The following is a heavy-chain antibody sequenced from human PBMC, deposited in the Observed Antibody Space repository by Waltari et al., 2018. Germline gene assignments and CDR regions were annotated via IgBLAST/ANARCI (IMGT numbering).Heavy chain of an antibody. J-gene: IGHJ5*02. CDR2: IYSGGST. CDR1: GFTVSLDP. V-gene: IGHV3-66*02. D-gene: IGHD2-21*02. CDR3: AKYCGGDCPFSP. Sequence: EVRRVGSGGGLVQPGGFWSLCLPASGFTVSLDPMGCVRQAPGKGREWVSVIYSGGSTYYADSVKGRFTISRDNSKNTLYLQMNSLRAEDTAVYYCAKYCGGDCPFSPWGQGTLVTVSS.